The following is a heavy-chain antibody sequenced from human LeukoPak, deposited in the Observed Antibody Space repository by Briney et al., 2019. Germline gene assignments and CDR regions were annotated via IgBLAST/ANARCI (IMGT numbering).Heavy chain of an antibody. D-gene: IGHD1-1*01. V-gene: IGHV3-23*01. J-gene: IGHJ3*02. CDR1: GFTFSSYA. CDR3: AKSLSGYRGHDAFDI. Sequence: PGGSLRLSCAASGFTFSSYAMIWVRQAPGKGLEWVSAISGSGGGTYYADSVKGRFTISRDNSKNTLYLQMNSLRAEDTAVYYCAKSLSGYRGHDAFDIWGQGTMVTVSS. CDR2: ISGSGGGT.